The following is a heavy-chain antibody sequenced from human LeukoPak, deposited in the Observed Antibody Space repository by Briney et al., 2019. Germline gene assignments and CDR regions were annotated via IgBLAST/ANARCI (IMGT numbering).Heavy chain of an antibody. CDR3: ARTVGEYSNGWYDY. Sequence: AASVKVSCKASGYTFTGYYMHWVRQAPGQGLEWMGWINPNSGGTNYAQKLQDRVTMTTDTSTSTAYMELRSLRSDDTAVYYCARTVGEYSNGWYDYWGQGTLVTVSS. V-gene: IGHV1-2*02. J-gene: IGHJ4*02. CDR1: GYTFTGYY. CDR2: INPNSGGT. D-gene: IGHD6-19*01.